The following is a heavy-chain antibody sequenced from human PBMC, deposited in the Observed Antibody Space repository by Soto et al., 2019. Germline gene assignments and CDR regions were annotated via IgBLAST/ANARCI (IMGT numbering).Heavy chain of an antibody. J-gene: IGHJ4*02. CDR3: AKDTLVRSSWKDY. D-gene: IGHD6-13*01. CDR2: ISGSGGST. Sequence: HPVGSLRLSCAASGFTFSSYAMSWVRQAPGKGLEWVSAISGSGGSTYYADSVKGRFTISRDNSKNTLYLQMNSLRAEDTAVYYCAKDTLVRSSWKDYWGQGTLVTVSS. CDR1: GFTFSSYA. V-gene: IGHV3-23*01.